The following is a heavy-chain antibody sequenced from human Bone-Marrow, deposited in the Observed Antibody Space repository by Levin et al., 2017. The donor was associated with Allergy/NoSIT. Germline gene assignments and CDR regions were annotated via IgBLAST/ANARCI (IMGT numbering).Heavy chain of an antibody. CDR1: GFTFYSDS. V-gene: IGHV3-23*01. J-gene: IGHJ3*01. Sequence: GESLKISCAASGFTFYSDSMSWVRQAPGKGLEWVSAISGSGDGTYYADSVKGRFTISRDNSKNAVYLQMNSLRAEDTAVYYCAKEALYSRDSTCYEHAFDFWGQGTMVTVSS. CDR2: ISGSGDGT. CDR3: AKEALYSRDSTCYEHAFDF. D-gene: IGHD5-12*01.